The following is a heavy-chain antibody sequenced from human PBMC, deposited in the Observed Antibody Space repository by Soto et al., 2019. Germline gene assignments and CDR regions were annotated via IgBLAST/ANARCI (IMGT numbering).Heavy chain of an antibody. D-gene: IGHD2-2*02. CDR3: ARRLYWAPWGMDV. V-gene: IGHV5-51*01. CDR2: IYPGDSGT. CDR1: GYSFTIYR. Sequence: HGESLKISCKGSGYSFTIYRIGWVRQVPGKGLEWMGIIYPGDSGTRYSPSFQGQVTISADKSISTAYLQWSSLKASDTAIYYCARRLYWAPWGMDVWGQGTTVTVSS. J-gene: IGHJ6*02.